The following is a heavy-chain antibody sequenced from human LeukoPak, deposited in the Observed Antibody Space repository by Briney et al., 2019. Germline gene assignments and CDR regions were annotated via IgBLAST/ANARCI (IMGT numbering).Heavy chain of an antibody. Sequence: NPSETLSLTCTASGGSISSHYWSWIRQPPGKGLEWIGYIYYSGSTNYNPSRKSRVTISVDTSKNQFSLKLSSVTAADTAVYYCARTTNYYYYMDVWGKGTTVTVSS. CDR2: IYYSGST. CDR3: ARTTNYYYYMDV. D-gene: IGHD4-17*01. CDR1: GGSISSHY. J-gene: IGHJ6*03. V-gene: IGHV4-59*11.